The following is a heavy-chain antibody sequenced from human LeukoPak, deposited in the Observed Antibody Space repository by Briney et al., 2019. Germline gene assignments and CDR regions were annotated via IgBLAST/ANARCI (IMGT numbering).Heavy chain of an antibody. D-gene: IGHD3-22*01. J-gene: IGHJ4*02. CDR2: IWYDGSNK. V-gene: IGHV3-33*06. CDR1: GFTFSSYG. Sequence: PGGSLRLSCAASGFTFSSYGMHWVRQAPGKGLEWVAVIWYDGSNKYYAYSVTDRFTLSRDNSKKTLYLQMNSLRAEDTAVYYCAKDSGDSSGYYDHWGQGTLVTVSS. CDR3: AKDSGDSSGYYDH.